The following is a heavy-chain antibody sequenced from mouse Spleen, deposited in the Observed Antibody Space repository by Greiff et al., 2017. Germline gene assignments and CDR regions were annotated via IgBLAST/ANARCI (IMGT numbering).Heavy chain of an antibody. V-gene: IGHV1S81*02. Sequence: VQLVESGAELVKPGASVKLSCKASGYTFTSYYMYWVKQRPGQGLEWIGEINPSNGGTNFNEKFKSKATLTVDKSSSTAYMQLSSLTSEDSAVYYCTRGWDWAYWGQGTLVTVSA. J-gene: IGHJ3*01. CDR3: TRGWDWAY. D-gene: IGHD4-1*01. CDR1: GYTFTSYY. CDR2: INPSNGGT.